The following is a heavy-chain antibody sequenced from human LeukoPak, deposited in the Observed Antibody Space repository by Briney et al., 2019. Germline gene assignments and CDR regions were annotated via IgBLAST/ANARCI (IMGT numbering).Heavy chain of an antibody. CDR3: AKELSPDRVGANDAFDI. J-gene: IGHJ3*02. V-gene: IGHV3-43*02. CDR1: GFTFDEYA. CDR2: ITGDGGST. D-gene: IGHD1-26*01. Sequence: VGSLRLSCAASGFTFDEYAMHWVPQAPRKGLECGSLITGDGGSTYYADSVKGRFTISRDNSKNSLYLQMNSLRTEDTALYYCAKELSPDRVGANDAFDIWGQGTMVTVSS.